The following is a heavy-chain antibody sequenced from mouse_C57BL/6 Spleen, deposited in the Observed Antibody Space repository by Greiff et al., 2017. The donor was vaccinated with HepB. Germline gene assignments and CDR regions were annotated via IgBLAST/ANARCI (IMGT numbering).Heavy chain of an antibody. CDR2: ISSGSSTI. J-gene: IGHJ4*01. CDR3: ARTGTDAMAY. CDR1: GFTFSDYG. V-gene: IGHV5-17*01. Sequence: EVQRVESGGGLVKPGGSLKLSCAASGFTFSDYGMHWVRQAPEKGLEWVAYISSGSSTIYYADTVKGRFTITRDNAKNTLFLQMTRLRSEDTAMYYCARTGTDAMAYWGQGTSVTVSS. D-gene: IGHD2-14*01.